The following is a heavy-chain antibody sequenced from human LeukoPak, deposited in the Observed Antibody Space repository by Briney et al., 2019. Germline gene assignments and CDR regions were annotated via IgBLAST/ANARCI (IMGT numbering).Heavy chain of an antibody. CDR3: ARHRGGYSYVSDY. V-gene: IGHV5-51*01. CDR1: GYSLTSYW. D-gene: IGHD5-18*01. J-gene: IGHJ4*02. Sequence: GESLKISCRGSGYSLTSYWIGWVRQMPGKGLEWMGIIYPGDSDTRYSPSFQGQVTISADKSIGTAYLQWSSLKASDTAMFYCARHRGGYSYVSDYWGQGTLVTVSS. CDR2: IYPGDSDT.